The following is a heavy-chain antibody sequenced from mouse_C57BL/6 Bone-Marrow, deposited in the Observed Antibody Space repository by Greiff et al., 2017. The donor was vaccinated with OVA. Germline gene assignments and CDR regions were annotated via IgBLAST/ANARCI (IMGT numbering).Heavy chain of an antibody. Sequence: QVQLQQSGAELARPGASVKLSCKASGYTFTSYGISWVKQRTGQGLEWIGEIYPRSGNTYYNEKFKGKATLTADKSSSTAYMELRSLTSEDSAVYFCAPNYYGSSSPYYFDYWGQGTTLTGSS. J-gene: IGHJ2*01. CDR2: IYPRSGNT. V-gene: IGHV1-81*01. CDR3: APNYYGSSSPYYFDY. D-gene: IGHD1-1*01. CDR1: GYTFTSYG.